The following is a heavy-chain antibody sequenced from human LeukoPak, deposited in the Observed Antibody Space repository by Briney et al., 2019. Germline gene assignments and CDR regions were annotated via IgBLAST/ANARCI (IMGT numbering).Heavy chain of an antibody. V-gene: IGHV3-23*01. D-gene: IGHD2-15*01. CDR1: LFTFSSYA. Sequence: PGGSLRLSRAASLFTFSSYAMSWVRQAPGKGLEWVSTVSGSGDSTYYAGSAKGRFAISRDNSRNTLYLQMNSLRAEDTAVYYCAKYGGYCSGGSCYSDYWGQGTLVTVSS. J-gene: IGHJ4*02. CDR2: VSGSGDST. CDR3: AKYGGYCSGGSCYSDY.